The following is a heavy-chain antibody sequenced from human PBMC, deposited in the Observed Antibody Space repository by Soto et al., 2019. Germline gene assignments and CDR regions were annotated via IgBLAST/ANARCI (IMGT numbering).Heavy chain of an antibody. CDR1: GFTFSNYG. CDR2: IDCNEINK. Sequence: QEQLVESGGGVVQPGRSLRLSCVASGFTFSNYGMHWVRQAPGKGLEWVAGIDCNEINKYYIDPVKGRFTISRDQSKNTLYLHRHSLRAEDAAVYYCARDFCPVPTCFDLWGQGVLVTVSS. V-gene: IGHV3-33*01. D-gene: IGHD3-3*01. CDR3: ARDFCPVPTCFDL. J-gene: IGHJ4*02.